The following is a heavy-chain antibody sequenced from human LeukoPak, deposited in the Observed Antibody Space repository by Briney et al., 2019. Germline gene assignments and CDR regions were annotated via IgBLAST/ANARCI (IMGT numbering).Heavy chain of an antibody. CDR3: ARDAGYVDSFYGMDV. CDR1: GFTFSSYG. J-gene: IGHJ6*02. Sequence: PGGSLRLSCAASGFTFSSYGMHWVRQAPGKGLEWVAVIWYDGSNKYYADSVKGRFTISRDNSKNTLYLQMNSLRAEDTAVYHCARDAGYVDSFYGMDVWGQGTTVTVSS. V-gene: IGHV3-33*01. CDR2: IWYDGSNK. D-gene: IGHD5-12*01.